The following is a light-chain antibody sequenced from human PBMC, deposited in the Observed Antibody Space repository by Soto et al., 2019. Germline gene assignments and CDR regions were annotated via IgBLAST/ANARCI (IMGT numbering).Light chain of an antibody. CDR2: SNN. CDR1: TSNLGSNT. V-gene: IGLV1-44*01. J-gene: IGLJ1*01. CDR3: ATWDDSLNAYV. Sequence: QSVLTQTPSASGTPGQRVTISCSGRTSNLGSNTVHWYQQLPGTAPRRLIHSNNQRPSGVPDRFSGSKSGTSASLAISGLQSEDEADYDCATWDDSLNAYVFGTGTKLTVL.